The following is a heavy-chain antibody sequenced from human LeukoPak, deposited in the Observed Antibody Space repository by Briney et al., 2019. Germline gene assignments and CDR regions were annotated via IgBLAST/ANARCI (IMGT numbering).Heavy chain of an antibody. CDR1: GFTFSSYD. CDR3: ARGRPPGYSSGWSEFDY. Sequence: GGSLRLSCAASGFTFSSYDMRWVRQAPGQGLEWVSAISGSGGGTYYADSVKGRFTISRDNFKNTMYLQMNSLRAEDTAVYYCARGRPPGYSSGWSEFDYWGQGTLVTVSS. D-gene: IGHD6-19*01. CDR2: ISGSGGGT. V-gene: IGHV3-23*01. J-gene: IGHJ4*02.